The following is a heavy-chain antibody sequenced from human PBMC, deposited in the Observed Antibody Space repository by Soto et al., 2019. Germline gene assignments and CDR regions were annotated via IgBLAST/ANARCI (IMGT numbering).Heavy chain of an antibody. CDR2: INPHSGVT. V-gene: IGHV1-2*04. D-gene: IGHD4-4*01. J-gene: IGHJ4*02. CDR1: GYTFTAYY. CDR3: ARVNDYTQRGDYFDS. Sequence: ASVKVSCKASGYTFTAYYIHWVRQAPGQGLQWMGWINPHSGVTNYAQNFQGWVIMTRDTSISTAHLELSRLKSDDTAVYYCARVNDYTQRGDYFDSWGQGTLVKSPQ.